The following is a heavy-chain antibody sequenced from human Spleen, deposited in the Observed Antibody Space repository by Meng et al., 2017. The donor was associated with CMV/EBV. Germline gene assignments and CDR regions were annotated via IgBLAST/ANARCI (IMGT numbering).Heavy chain of an antibody. Sequence: GESLKISCAASGFTFRSYWMNWVRQAPGKGPEWVSFISSSSDYIYYADSVKGRFTISRDNAKNSLYLQMNSLRAEDTAVYYCATSAGGYCSSTSCWGGSFDYWGQGTLVTVSS. V-gene: IGHV3-21*01. D-gene: IGHD2-2*01. CDR1: GFTFRSYW. CDR3: ATSAGGYCSSTSCWGGSFDY. J-gene: IGHJ4*02. CDR2: ISSSSDYI.